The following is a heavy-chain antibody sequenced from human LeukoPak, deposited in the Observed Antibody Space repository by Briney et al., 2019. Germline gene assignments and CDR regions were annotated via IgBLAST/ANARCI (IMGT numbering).Heavy chain of an antibody. CDR1: GGSISSSSYY. Sequence: LSETLSLTCTVSGGSISSSSYYWGWMRQPPGKGLEWIGRIYTSGSTNYNPSLKSRVTMSVDTSKNQFSLKLSSVTAADTAVYYCAREYLGEERDWFDPWGQGTLVTVSS. CDR2: IYTSGST. D-gene: IGHD1-26*01. V-gene: IGHV4-39*07. J-gene: IGHJ5*02. CDR3: AREYLGEERDWFDP.